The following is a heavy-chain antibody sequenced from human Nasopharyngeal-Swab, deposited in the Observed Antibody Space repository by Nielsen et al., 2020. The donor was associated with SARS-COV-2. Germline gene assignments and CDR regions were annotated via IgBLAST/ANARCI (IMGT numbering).Heavy chain of an antibody. Sequence: GESLKISCAASGFTFSSYAMHWVRQAPGKGLEWGAVISYDGSNKYYADSGKGRFTISRDNSKNTLYLQMNSMGAEDTAVYYCASEEMAAAYLSFDYWGQGTLVTVSS. D-gene: IGHD6-13*01. V-gene: IGHV3-30-3*01. CDR3: ASEEMAAAYLSFDY. CDR1: GFTFSSYA. CDR2: ISYDGSNK. J-gene: IGHJ4*02.